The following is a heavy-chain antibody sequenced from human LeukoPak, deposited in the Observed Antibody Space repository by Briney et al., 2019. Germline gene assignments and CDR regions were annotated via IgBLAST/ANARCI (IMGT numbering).Heavy chain of an antibody. CDR3: ARGNYDPSVYYYYYMDV. CDR1: GYTFTGYY. CDR2: INPNSGGT. V-gene: IGHV1-2*02. Sequence: GASVKVSCKASGYTFTGYYMHWVRQAPGQGLEWMGWINPNSGGTNYAQKFQGRVTMTRDTSISTAYMELSRLRSDDTAVYYCARGNYDPSVYYYYYMDVWGKGTTVTVS. D-gene: IGHD3-3*01. J-gene: IGHJ6*03.